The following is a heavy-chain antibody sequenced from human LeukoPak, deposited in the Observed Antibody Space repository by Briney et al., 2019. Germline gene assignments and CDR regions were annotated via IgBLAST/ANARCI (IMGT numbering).Heavy chain of an antibody. CDR3: ARTAGAFGYSYGPDY. Sequence: ASVKVSCKASGYTFTSYGISWVRQAPGQGLEWMGWISAYNGNTNYAQKLQGRVTMTTDTSTSTAYMELRSLRSDDTAVYYCARTAGAFGYSYGPDYWGQGTLVTVPS. D-gene: IGHD5-18*01. V-gene: IGHV1-18*01. J-gene: IGHJ4*02. CDR2: ISAYNGNT. CDR1: GYTFTSYG.